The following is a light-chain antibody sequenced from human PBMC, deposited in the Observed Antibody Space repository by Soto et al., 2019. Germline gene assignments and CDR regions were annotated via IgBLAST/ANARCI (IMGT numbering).Light chain of an antibody. CDR2: GAS. J-gene: IGKJ3*01. Sequence: EIVLTQSPGTLSLSPGERATLSCRASQSVSSNYLTWYQQKPGQAPRLLIYGASSSATGIPDRFSVSGSVTDFTLTISRLEPEDVAVYYCQQYGSSPFTFGPGTKVDIK. V-gene: IGKV3-20*01. CDR1: QSVSSNY. CDR3: QQYGSSPFT.